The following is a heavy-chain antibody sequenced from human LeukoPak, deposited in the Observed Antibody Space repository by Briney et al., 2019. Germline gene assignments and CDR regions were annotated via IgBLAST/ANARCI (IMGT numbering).Heavy chain of an antibody. CDR1: GGSFSGYY. CDR2: INHSGST. J-gene: IGHJ4*02. CDR3: ATLLYSGYDSVS. Sequence: PSETLSLTCAVYGGSFSGYYWTWIRQPPGKGLEWIGEINHSGSTNYNPSLKSRVTISIDTSKNQFSLKLSSVTAADTAVYYCATLLYSGYDSVSWGQGTLVTVSS. V-gene: IGHV4-34*01. D-gene: IGHD5-12*01.